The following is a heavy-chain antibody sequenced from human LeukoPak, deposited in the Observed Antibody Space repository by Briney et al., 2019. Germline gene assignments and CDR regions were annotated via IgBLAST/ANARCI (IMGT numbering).Heavy chain of an antibody. V-gene: IGHV4-34*01. CDR2: ISHSGTT. J-gene: IGHJ4*02. CDR3: ARGGLDTKRGGYFDF. D-gene: IGHD5-18*01. CDR1: GGSFSGFY. Sequence: SETLSLTCAVYGGSFSGFYWSWIRQPPGKGLEWIGEISHSGTTYYNPSLESRVTVSVDTSKSQFSLRLSSVTAADTAVYYCARGGLDTKRGGYFDFWGQGILVAVSS.